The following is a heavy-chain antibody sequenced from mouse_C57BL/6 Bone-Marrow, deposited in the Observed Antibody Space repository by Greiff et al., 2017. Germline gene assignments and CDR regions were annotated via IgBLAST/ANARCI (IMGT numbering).Heavy chain of an antibody. J-gene: IGHJ3*01. CDR2: IDPENGDT. D-gene: IGHD2-4*01. CDR3: TTTYDYDDGFAY. CDR1: GFNIKDDY. Sequence: VQLQQSGAELVRPGASVKLSCTASGFNIKDDYMHWVKQRPEQGLEWIGWIDPENGDTEYASKFQGKATITADTSSNTAYLQLRSLTSEDTAVYYCTTTYDYDDGFAYWGQGTLVTVSA. V-gene: IGHV14-4*01.